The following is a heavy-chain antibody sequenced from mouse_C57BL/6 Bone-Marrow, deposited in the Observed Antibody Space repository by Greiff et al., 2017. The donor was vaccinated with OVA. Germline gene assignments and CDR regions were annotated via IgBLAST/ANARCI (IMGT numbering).Heavy chain of an antibody. Sequence: VQRVESGAELARPGASVKLSCKASGYTFTSYGISWVKQRPGQGLEWIGEIYPRSGNTYYNEKFKGKATLTADKSSSTAYMELRSLTSEDSAVYCCARDGYSGWYLDVWGTGTAVTVSS. CDR2: IYPRSGNT. CDR3: ARDGYSGWYLDV. D-gene: IGHD2-3*01. V-gene: IGHV1-81*01. CDR1: GYTFTSYG. J-gene: IGHJ1*03.